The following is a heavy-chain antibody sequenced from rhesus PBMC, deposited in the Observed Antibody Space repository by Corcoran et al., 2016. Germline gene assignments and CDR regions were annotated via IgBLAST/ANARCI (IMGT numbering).Heavy chain of an antibody. Sequence: QVQLQESGPGLVKPSETLSLTCAVSGGSINDGFFWNWIRQPPGQGLEWVGNIYGNNATTYYNPSLKSRITISKDTSKNQFFLKLTSVTAADTAVYFCARVKYNSLDIWGRGVLVTVSS. J-gene: IGHJ5-2*02. CDR1: GGSINDGFF. D-gene: IGHD3-34*01. V-gene: IGHV4S9*01. CDR3: ARVKYNSLDI. CDR2: IYGNNATT.